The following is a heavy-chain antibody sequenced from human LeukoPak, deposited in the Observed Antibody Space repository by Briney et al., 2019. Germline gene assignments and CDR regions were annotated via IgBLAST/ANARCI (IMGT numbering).Heavy chain of an antibody. Sequence: PSETLSLTCAAYGGSFSGYYWSWIRQPPGKGLEWIGEINHSGSANYNPSLKSRVTISVDTSKNQFSLKLSSVTAADTAVYYCARGRDYGDYRSGMDVWGQGTTVTVSS. CDR3: ARGRDYGDYRSGMDV. J-gene: IGHJ6*02. CDR2: INHSGSA. CDR1: GGSFSGYY. D-gene: IGHD4-17*01. V-gene: IGHV4-34*01.